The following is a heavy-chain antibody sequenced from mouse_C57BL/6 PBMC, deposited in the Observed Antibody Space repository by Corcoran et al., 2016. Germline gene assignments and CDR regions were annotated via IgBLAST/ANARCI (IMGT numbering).Heavy chain of an antibody. V-gene: IGHV1-81*01. J-gene: IGHJ2*01. Sequence: QVQLQQSGAELARPGVSVKLSCKASGYTFTSYGISWVKQRTGQGLEWIGEIYPRSGNTYYNEKFKGKATLTADKSSSTAYMELRSLTSEDSAVYFCARGGYWGQGTTLTVSS. CDR3: ARGGY. CDR2: IYPRSGNT. CDR1: GYTFTSYG.